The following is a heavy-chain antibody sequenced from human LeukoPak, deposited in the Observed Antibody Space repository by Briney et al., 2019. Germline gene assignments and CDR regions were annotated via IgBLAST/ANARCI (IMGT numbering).Heavy chain of an antibody. CDR1: GFTFTTYG. CDR3: AKAYSSSLYDAFDI. CDR2: IRGSGGST. D-gene: IGHD6-6*01. Sequence: GGSLRLSCAASGFTFTTYGMNWVRQAPGKGLEWVSFIRGSGGSTYNADSVKGRFTISRDNSKNTLYLQMNSLRAEDTAVYYCAKAYSSSLYDAFDIWGQGTVVTVSS. J-gene: IGHJ3*02. V-gene: IGHV3-23*01.